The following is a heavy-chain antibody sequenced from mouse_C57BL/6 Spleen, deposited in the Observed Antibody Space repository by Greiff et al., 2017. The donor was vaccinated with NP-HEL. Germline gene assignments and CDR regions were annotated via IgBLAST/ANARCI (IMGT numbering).Heavy chain of an antibody. Sequence: QVQLKQPGAELVMPGASVKLSCKASGYTFTSYWMHWVKQRPGQGLEWIGEIDPSDSYTNYNQKFKGKSTLTVDKSSSTAYMQLSSLTSEDSAVYYCARMNYSNYEAMDYWGQGTSVTVSS. CDR2: IDPSDSYT. CDR3: ARMNYSNYEAMDY. D-gene: IGHD2-5*01. V-gene: IGHV1-69*01. J-gene: IGHJ4*01. CDR1: GYTFTSYW.